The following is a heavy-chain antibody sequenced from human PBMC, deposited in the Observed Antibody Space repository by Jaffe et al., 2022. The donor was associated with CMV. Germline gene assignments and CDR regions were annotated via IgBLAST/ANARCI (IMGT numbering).Heavy chain of an antibody. CDR1: GGSFSGYY. V-gene: IGHV4-34*01. D-gene: IGHD3-10*01. Sequence: QVQLQQWGAGLLKPSETLSLTCAVYGGSFSGYYWSWIRQPPGKGLEWIGEINHSGSTNYNPSLKSRVTISVDTSKNQFSLKLSSVTAADTAVYYCATTKGDYYGSAYNYYYYYMDVWGKGTTVTVSS. J-gene: IGHJ6*03. CDR2: INHSGST. CDR3: ATTKGDYYGSAYNYYYYYMDV.